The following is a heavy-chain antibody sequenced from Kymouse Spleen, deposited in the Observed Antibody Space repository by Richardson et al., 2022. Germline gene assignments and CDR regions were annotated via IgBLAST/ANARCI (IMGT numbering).Heavy chain of an antibody. V-gene: IGHV4-34*01. CDR3: ARGYYGSGSYSLDAFDI. D-gene: IGHD3-10*01. CDR2: INHSGST. J-gene: IGHJ3*02. Sequence: QVQLQQWGAGLLKPSETLSLTCAVYGGSFSGYYWSWIRQPPGKGLEWIGEINHSGSTNYNPSLKSRVTISVDTSKNQFSLKLSSVTAADTAVYYCARGYYGSGSYSLDAFDIWGQGTMVTVSS. CDR1: GGSFSGYY.